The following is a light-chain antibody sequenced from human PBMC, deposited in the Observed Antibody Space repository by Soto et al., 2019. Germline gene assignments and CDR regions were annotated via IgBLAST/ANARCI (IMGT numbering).Light chain of an antibody. CDR3: QQRSNWLWT. V-gene: IGKV3-11*01. CDR1: QTVSSS. J-gene: IGKJ1*01. Sequence: EIVLTQSPATLSLSPGERATLSCRASQTVSSSLAWYQQKPGQAPRLLIYEASNRATGIPARFSGSGSGADFTLTISSLEPEDFAVYYCQQRSNWLWTFGQGTKVDIK. CDR2: EAS.